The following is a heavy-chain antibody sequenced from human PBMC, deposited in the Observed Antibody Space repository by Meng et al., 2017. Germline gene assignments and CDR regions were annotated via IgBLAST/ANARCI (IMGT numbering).Heavy chain of an antibody. Sequence: EVQLVESGGGLVQPGGSLRLSCAASGFTFNNYWMHWVRQVPGKGLVWVSRISGDGSITNYADSVKGRFTISRDNAKNTLYLQMNSLRPKDTAVYYCLDEAPRSDYWGQGSLVTVSS. CDR1: GFTFNNYW. CDR2: ISGDGSIT. D-gene: IGHD1-1*01. J-gene: IGHJ4*02. CDR3: LDEAPRSDY. V-gene: IGHV3-74*01.